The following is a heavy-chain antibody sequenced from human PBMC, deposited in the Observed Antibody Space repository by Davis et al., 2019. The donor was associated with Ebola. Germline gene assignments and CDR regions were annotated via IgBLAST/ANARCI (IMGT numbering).Heavy chain of an antibody. Sequence: GESLKISCAASGFSFSTYVVFWVRQAPGKGLEWVSSFRGSDGNTYYADSVKGRFTISRDSSKNILYLQMNSLRAEDTAVYYCAKSVVGFITNFEYWGQGTLVTVSS. CDR3: AKSVVGFITNFEY. J-gene: IGHJ4*02. D-gene: IGHD3-22*01. CDR2: FRGSDGNT. CDR1: GFSFSTYV. V-gene: IGHV3-23*01.